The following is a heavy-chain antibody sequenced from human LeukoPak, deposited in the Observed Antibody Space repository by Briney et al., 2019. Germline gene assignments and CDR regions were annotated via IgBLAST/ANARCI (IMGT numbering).Heavy chain of an antibody. J-gene: IGHJ6*03. CDR2: ISSSGSTI. D-gene: IGHD6-13*01. CDR3: AKGSSSSWTWGYYYYYYMDV. Sequence: GGSLRLSCAASGFTFSSYEMNWVRQAPGKGLEWVSYISSSGSTIYYADSVKGRFPISRDNYKNTVYLQMNSLRAEDTAVYYCAKGSSSSWTWGYYYYYYMDVWGKGTTVTVSS. V-gene: IGHV3-48*03. CDR1: GFTFSSYE.